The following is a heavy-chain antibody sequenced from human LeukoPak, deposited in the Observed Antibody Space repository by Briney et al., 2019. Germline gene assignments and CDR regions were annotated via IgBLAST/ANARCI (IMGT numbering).Heavy chain of an antibody. CDR1: GSGFTFNNYW. J-gene: IGHJ4*02. V-gene: IGHV3-74*01. Sequence: TGGSLRLSCAASGSGFTFNNYWMHWVRQAPGKGLVWVSRINADGSTTSYADSVRGRFTISRDNAKNTLYLQMNSLRAEDTAVYYCATLTSGWSLYWGQGTLVTVSS. CDR2: INADGSTT. D-gene: IGHD6-19*01. CDR3: ATLTSGWSLY.